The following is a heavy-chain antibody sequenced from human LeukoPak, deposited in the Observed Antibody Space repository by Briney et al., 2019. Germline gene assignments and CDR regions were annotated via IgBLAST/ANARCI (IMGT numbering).Heavy chain of an antibody. V-gene: IGHV1-2*06. CDR3: ARDASNWSAFDS. CDR2: INPNSGVT. Sequence: ASVKVSCKASGYTFSGYSMHWVRQAPGQGLEWMGRINPNSGVTYYAQKFQGRVTMTSDTSITTAYMELSSLTSDDTATYYCARDASNWSAFDSWGQGTLVIVSS. CDR1: GYTFSGYS. J-gene: IGHJ5*01. D-gene: IGHD1-20*01.